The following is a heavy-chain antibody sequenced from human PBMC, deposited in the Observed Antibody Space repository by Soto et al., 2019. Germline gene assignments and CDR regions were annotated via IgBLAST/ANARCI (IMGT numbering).Heavy chain of an antibody. CDR1: GFSLTTSGMC. CDR2: IDWDDDK. D-gene: IGHD2-21*02. CDR3: ARITQGDSFWFDP. J-gene: IGHJ5*02. V-gene: IGHV2-70*01. Sequence: SGPTLVNPTQTLTLTCTFSGFSLTTSGMCVSWIRQPPGKALEWLALIDWDDDKFYSPSLKTRLIISKDTSKNQVVLTMTNMDPADTATYYCARITQGDSFWFDPWGQGTLVTVSS.